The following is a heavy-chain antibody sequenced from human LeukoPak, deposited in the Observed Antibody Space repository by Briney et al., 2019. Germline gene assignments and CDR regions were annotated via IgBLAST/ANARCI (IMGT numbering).Heavy chain of an antibody. CDR3: AKDRWAYCGGDCYY. J-gene: IGHJ4*02. D-gene: IGHD2-21*02. CDR2: ISGSGGST. CDR1: GFTFSSYA. V-gene: IGHV3-23*01. Sequence: GGSLRLSCAAFGFTFSSYAMSWVRQAPGKGLEWVSAISGSGGSTYYADSVKGRFTISRDNPKNTLYLQMNSLRAEDTAVYYCAKDRWAYCGGDCYYWGQGTLVTVSS.